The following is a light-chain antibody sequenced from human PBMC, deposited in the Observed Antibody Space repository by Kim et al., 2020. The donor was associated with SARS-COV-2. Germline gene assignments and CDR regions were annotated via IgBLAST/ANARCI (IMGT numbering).Light chain of an antibody. CDR2: DVT. J-gene: IGLJ2*01. V-gene: IGLV2-11*03. Sequence: GRSVTISCPGPSSHTGAYTYVSWYQQAPGKVPKVIIYDVTKRPSGVPDRFSGSKSGNTASLTISGLQTEDEADYYCSSYAVSYTMIFGGGTQLTVL. CDR3: SSYAVSYTMI. CDR1: SSHTGAYTY.